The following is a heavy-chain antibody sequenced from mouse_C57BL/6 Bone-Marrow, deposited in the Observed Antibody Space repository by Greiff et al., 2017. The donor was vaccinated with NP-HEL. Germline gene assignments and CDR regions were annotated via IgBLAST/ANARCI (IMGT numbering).Heavy chain of an antibody. CDR2: ISNLAYSI. D-gene: IGHD2-5*01. Sequence: EVMLVESGGGLVQPGGSLKLSCAASGFTFSDYGMAWVRQAPRKGPEWVAFISNLAYSIYYADTVTGRFTISRENAKNTLYLEMSSLRSEDTAMYYCAREEISYSNYEDYAMDYWGQGTSVTVSS. J-gene: IGHJ4*01. CDR1: GFTFSDYG. CDR3: AREEISYSNYEDYAMDY. V-gene: IGHV5-15*04.